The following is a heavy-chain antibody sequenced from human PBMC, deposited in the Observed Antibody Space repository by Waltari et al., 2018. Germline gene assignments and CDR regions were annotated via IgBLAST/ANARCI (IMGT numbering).Heavy chain of an antibody. Sequence: EQLVQSGGGLVRPGGSLELSCQGSGFNFSNHWMHWVRQAPGKGLEWVSRVDNTGSTKDYADSVKGRFTMSRNNAANAIYLRMNSLRDEDTAIYFCARDYWYFDLWGHGTLVSVSS. CDR3: ARDYWYFDL. J-gene: IGHJ2*01. CDR2: VDNTGSTK. CDR1: GFNFSNHW. V-gene: IGHV3-74*01.